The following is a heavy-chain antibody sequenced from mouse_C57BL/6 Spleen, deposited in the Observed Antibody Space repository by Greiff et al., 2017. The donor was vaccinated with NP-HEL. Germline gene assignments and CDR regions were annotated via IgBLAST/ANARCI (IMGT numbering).Heavy chain of an antibody. CDR1: GFTFSSYA. D-gene: IGHD4-1*01. V-gene: IGHV5-4*03. CDR3: ARAGGTEGDYYAMDY. Sequence: EVKVVESGGGLVKPGGSLKLSCAASGFTFSSYAMSWVRQTPEKRLEWVATISDGGSYTYYPDNVKGRFTISRDNAKNNLYLQMSHLKSEDTAMYYCARAGGTEGDYYAMDYWGQGTSVTVSS. CDR2: ISDGGSYT. J-gene: IGHJ4*01.